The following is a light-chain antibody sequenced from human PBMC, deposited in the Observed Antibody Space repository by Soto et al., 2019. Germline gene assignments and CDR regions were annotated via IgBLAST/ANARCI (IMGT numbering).Light chain of an antibody. Sequence: QSVLTQPASVSGSPGQSITISCTGTSSDVGGYNYVSWYQQHPGKAPKLMIYDVSNRPSGVSNRFSGSKSGNTASLSISGLQGEDEADYYCSSYTSSITLVFGGGTKVTVL. V-gene: IGLV2-14*03. CDR3: SSYTSSITLV. CDR1: SSDVGGYNY. CDR2: DVS. J-gene: IGLJ2*01.